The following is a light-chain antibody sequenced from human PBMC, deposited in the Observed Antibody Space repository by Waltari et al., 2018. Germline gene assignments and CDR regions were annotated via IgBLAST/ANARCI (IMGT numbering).Light chain of an antibody. Sequence: EVVLTQSPGTLSLSPGERATLSCRASQRLIKRYVAWYQQKPGQAPTLLIYGASNRAAGIPDRFSASGSETDFTLTISRLESEDFVVYYCQQYGSSVMYTFGQGTKLEI. CDR1: QRLIKRY. CDR3: QQYGSSVMYT. CDR2: GAS. V-gene: IGKV3-20*01. J-gene: IGKJ2*01.